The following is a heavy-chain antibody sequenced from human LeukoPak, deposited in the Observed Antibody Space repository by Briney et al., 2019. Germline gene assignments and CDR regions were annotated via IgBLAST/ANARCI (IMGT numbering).Heavy chain of an antibody. D-gene: IGHD3-22*01. J-gene: IGHJ4*02. CDR3: SSTTGLTYYYDSSGRTSFDY. V-gene: IGHV3-48*01. Sequence: GGSLRLSCAASGFTFSNAWMSWVRQAPGKGLEWVSYISSSGSTIYYADSVKGRFTISRDNAKNSLYLQMNSLRAEDTAVYYCSSTTGLTYYYDSSGRTSFDYWGQGTLVTVSS. CDR2: ISSSGSTI. CDR1: GFTFSNAW.